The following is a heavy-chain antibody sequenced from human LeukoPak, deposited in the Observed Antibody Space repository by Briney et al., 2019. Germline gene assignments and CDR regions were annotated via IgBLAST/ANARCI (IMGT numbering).Heavy chain of an antibody. V-gene: IGHV7-4-1*02. CDR1: GYSFINYA. CDR2: INTNTGTP. CDR3: AREVKVAAFDR. Sequence: GASVKVSCKASGYSFINYAMTWVRQAPGQGLEWMGWINTNTGTPTYAQGFTGRFVFSLDTSVSTAYLQISSLKAEDTAIYYCAREVKVAAFDRWGQGTLVTVSS. D-gene: IGHD6-19*01. J-gene: IGHJ4*02.